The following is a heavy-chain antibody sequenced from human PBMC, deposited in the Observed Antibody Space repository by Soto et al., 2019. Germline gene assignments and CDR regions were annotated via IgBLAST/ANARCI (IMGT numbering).Heavy chain of an antibody. D-gene: IGHD6-13*01. CDR2: IVGSSAYT. J-gene: IGHJ4*02. V-gene: IGHV3-11*06. CDR3: ARLRASSWYMGGYLDY. Sequence: GGSLRLSCAASGFTFSDYYMTWIRQAPGKGLEWVSYIVGSSAYTNYADSVKGRFTISRDNTKNSLYLEMNSLRAEDTAVYYCARLRASSWYMGGYLDYWGQGTLVTVSS. CDR1: GFTFSDYY.